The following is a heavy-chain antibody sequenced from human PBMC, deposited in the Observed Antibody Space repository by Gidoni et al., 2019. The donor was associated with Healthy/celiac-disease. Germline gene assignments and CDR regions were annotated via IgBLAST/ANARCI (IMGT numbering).Heavy chain of an antibody. D-gene: IGHD3-16*02. Sequence: EQLVESGGGWVQPGGSLSLSCSASGITCSGYSMNWVRQAPGKRVEWASEISSRSSTLYYAASGKGRFTISRDNAKNSLYLQMNSLRDEDTAVYYCARGGNDYIWGSYRPVDYWGQGSLVTVSS. V-gene: IGHV3-48*02. J-gene: IGHJ4*02. CDR2: ISSRSSTL. CDR3: ARGGNDYIWGSYRPVDY. CDR1: GITCSGYS.